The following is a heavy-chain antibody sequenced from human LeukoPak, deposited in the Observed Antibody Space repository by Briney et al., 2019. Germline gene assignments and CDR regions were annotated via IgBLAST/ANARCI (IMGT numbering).Heavy chain of an antibody. CDR2: ISGSGGST. D-gene: IGHD3-10*01. J-gene: IGHJ5*02. CDR3: AREANYYGSGSFSNWFDP. V-gene: IGHV3-23*01. Sequence: GGSLRLSCAASGFTFSSYAMSWVRQAPGKGLEWVSAISGSGGSTYYADSVKGRFTISRDNAKNSLYLQMNSLRAEDTAVYYCAREANYYGSGSFSNWFDPWGQGTLVTVSS. CDR1: GFTFSSYA.